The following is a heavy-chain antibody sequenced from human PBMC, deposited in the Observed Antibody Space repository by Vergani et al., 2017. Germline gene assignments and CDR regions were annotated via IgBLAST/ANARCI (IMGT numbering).Heavy chain of an antibody. D-gene: IGHD1-14*01. Sequence: QVQLVESGGGVVQPGRSLRLSCAASGFTFNQYGMHWVRQAPGKGLDWVAVTWYDGTNKQYADSVKGRFTISRDNSKRTMYLQLNSLRDEDTGVYYCARDLRLLYNRFDPWGQGTLVTVSS. V-gene: IGHV3-33*01. CDR1: GFTFNQYG. CDR2: TWYDGTNK. CDR3: ARDLRLLYNRFDP. J-gene: IGHJ5*02.